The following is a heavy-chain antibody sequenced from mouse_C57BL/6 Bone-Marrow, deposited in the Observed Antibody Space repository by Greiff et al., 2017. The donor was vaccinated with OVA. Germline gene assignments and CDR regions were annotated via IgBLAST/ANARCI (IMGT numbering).Heavy chain of an antibody. J-gene: IGHJ2*01. Sequence: QVQLQQPGAELVRPGSSVKLSCKASGYTFTSYWMHWVKQRPIQGLEWIGNIDPSDSEPHYNQKFKDKATLTVDKSSSTAYMQLSSLTSEDSAVYYCARGGYWGQGTTLTVSS. CDR3: ARGGY. V-gene: IGHV1-52*01. CDR1: GYTFTSYW. CDR2: IDPSDSEP.